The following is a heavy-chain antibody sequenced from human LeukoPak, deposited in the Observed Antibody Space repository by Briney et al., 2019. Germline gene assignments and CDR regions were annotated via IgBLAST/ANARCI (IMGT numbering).Heavy chain of an antibody. D-gene: IGHD6-19*01. CDR2: INPSGGST. CDR3: ASGDLGWLSVSY. CDR1: GGTFSSYA. Sequence: ETSVKVSCKASGGTFSSYAISWVRQAPGQGLEWMGIINPSGGSTSYAQKFQGRVTMTRDTSTSTVYMELSSLRSEDTAVYYCASGDLGWLSVSYWGQGTLVTVSS. J-gene: IGHJ4*02. V-gene: IGHV1-46*01.